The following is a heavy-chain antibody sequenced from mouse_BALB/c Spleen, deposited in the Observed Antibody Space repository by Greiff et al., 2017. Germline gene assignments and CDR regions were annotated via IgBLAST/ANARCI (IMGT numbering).Heavy chain of an antibody. D-gene: IGHD3-1*01. V-gene: IGHV5-4*02. CDR1: GFTFSDYY. CDR3: ARDHSSGYWFAY. J-gene: IGHJ3*01. CDR2: ISDGGSYT. Sequence: DVKLVESGGGLVKPGGSLKLSCAASGFTFSDYYMYWVRQTPEKRLEWVATISDGGSYTYYPDSVKGRFTISRDNAKNNLYLQMSSLKSEDTAMYYCARDHSSGYWFAYWGQGTLVTVSA.